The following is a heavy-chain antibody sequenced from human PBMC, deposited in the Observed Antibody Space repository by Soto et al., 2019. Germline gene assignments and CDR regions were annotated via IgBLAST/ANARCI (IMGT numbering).Heavy chain of an antibody. D-gene: IGHD7-27*01. CDR3: AREQSGAADF. CDR2: ISATGTT. V-gene: IGHV4-4*07. Sequence: QVQLQESGPGLVEPSETLSLTCTVSGDSMSSNYWSWIRQSAEKGLEWIGRISATGTTTYIPSLKGGITLPVDASKNQSCLNLKFVTAADTAVYFCAREQSGAADFCGQGTVVTVS. J-gene: IGHJ3*01. CDR1: GDSMSSNY.